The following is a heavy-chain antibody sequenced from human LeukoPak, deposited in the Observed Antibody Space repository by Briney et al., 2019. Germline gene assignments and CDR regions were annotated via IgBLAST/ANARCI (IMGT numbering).Heavy chain of an antibody. Sequence: PSETLSLTCAVYGGSFSGYYWSWMRQPPGKGLEWIGEINHSGSTNYNPSLKSRVTISVDTSKNQFSLKLSSVSAADTAVYYCARSITMVRGVLPWGQGTLVTVSS. CDR2: INHSGST. V-gene: IGHV4-34*01. CDR1: GGSFSGYY. D-gene: IGHD3-10*01. CDR3: ARSITMVRGVLP. J-gene: IGHJ5*02.